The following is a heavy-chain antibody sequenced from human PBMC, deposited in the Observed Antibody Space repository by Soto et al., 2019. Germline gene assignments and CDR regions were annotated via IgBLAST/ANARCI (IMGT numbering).Heavy chain of an antibody. D-gene: IGHD3-10*01. CDR1: GASISRTGFH. V-gene: IGHV4-39*01. J-gene: IGHJ4*02. CDR3: ARRGSGHTFDY. CDR2: IYEGATT. Sequence: QRQLQESGPGLVKPSETLSLTCAVSGASISRTGFHWGWIRQPPGQGLEWIGSIYEGATTFYNLSLKSRVTISADPSKNPVSLRLRSVTAADTAVYYCARRGSGHTFDYWGQGTLVTVAS.